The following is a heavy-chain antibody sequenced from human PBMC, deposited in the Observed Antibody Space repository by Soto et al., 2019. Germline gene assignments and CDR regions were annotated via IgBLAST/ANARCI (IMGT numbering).Heavy chain of an antibody. V-gene: IGHV4-34*01. Sequence: SETLSLTCAVYGGSFSGYYWSWIRQPPGKGLEWIGEINHSGSTNYNPSLKSRVTISVDTFKNQFSLKLSSVTAADTAVYYCAREIAVAPYYYYGMDVWGQGTTVTVSS. CDR2: INHSGST. J-gene: IGHJ6*02. CDR1: GGSFSGYY. D-gene: IGHD6-19*01. CDR3: AREIAVAPYYYYGMDV.